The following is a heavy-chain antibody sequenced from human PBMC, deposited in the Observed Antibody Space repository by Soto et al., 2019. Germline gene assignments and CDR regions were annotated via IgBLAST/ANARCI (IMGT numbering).Heavy chain of an antibody. CDR1: GYTFTSYD. J-gene: IGHJ6*03. CDR3: ARGVQLLWFGELLADYSYYYMDV. Sequence: ASVKVSCKASGYTFTSYDINWVRQATGQGLEWMGWMNPNSGNTGYAQKFQGRVTMTRNTSISTAYMELSSLRSEDTAVYYCARGVQLLWFGELLADYSYYYMDVWGKGTTVTVSS. CDR2: MNPNSGNT. D-gene: IGHD3-10*01. V-gene: IGHV1-8*01.